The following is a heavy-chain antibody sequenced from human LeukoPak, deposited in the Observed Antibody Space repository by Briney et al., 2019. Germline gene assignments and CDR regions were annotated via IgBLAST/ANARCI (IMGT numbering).Heavy chain of an antibody. Sequence: SETLSLTCTVSGGSTSSYYWSWIRQPPGKGLEWIGYIYYTGSAIYNPSLKSRVTISGDTSKNQFSLNLSSVTAADTAVYYCARRRGYSYGRANNYYGMDVWGQGTTVTVSS. CDR3: ARRRGYSYGRANNYYGMDV. J-gene: IGHJ6*02. D-gene: IGHD5-18*01. CDR1: GGSTSSYY. V-gene: IGHV4-59*08. CDR2: IYYTGSA.